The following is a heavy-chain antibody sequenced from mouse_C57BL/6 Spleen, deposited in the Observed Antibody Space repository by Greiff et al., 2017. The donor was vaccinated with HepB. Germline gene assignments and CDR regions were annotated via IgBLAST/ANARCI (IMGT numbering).Heavy chain of an antibody. D-gene: IGHD2-4*01. CDR3: TRPYDYDEGNAMDY. CDR1: GFTFSSYA. V-gene: IGHV5-9-1*02. J-gene: IGHJ4*01. Sequence: EVMLVESGEGLVKPGGSLKLSCAASGFTFSSYAMSWVRQTPEKRLEWVAYISSGGDYIYYADTVKGRFTISRDNARNTLYLQMSSLKSEDTAMYYCTRPYDYDEGNAMDYWGQGTSVTVSS. CDR2: ISSGGDYI.